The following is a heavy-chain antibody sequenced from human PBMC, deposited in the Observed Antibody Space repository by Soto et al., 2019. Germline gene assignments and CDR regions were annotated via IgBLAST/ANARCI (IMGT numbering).Heavy chain of an antibody. J-gene: IGHJ4*02. Sequence: QVQLVQSGAEVKKPGSSLKVSCTASGGILNNYAISWLRQAPGQGLEWMGGIITAFGPAIYAQKFQGRVSITADESTQTAHMDLSSLRSEDTAVYDWAAGGSWARLDNWGQGTLVTVSS. CDR1: GGILNNYA. CDR3: AAGGSWARLDN. CDR2: IITAFGPA. D-gene: IGHD6-13*01. V-gene: IGHV1-69*01.